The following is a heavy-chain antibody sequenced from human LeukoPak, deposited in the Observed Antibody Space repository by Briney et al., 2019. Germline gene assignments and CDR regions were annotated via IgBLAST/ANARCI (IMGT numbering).Heavy chain of an antibody. CDR3: ARDTRAGHWSGYYFPPGAFDP. V-gene: IGHV1-18*01. CDR1: GYTFTSYG. D-gene: IGHD3-3*01. J-gene: IGHJ5*02. CDR2: ISAYNGNT. Sequence: ASAKVSCKASGYTFTSYGISWVRQAPGQGLEWMGWISAYNGNTNYAQKLQGRVTMTTDTSTSTAYMELRSLRSDDTAVYYCARDTRAGHWSGYYFPPGAFDPWGQGTLVTVSS.